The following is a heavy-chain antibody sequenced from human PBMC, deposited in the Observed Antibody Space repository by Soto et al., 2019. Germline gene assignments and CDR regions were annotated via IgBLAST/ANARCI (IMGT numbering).Heavy chain of an antibody. J-gene: IGHJ2*01. V-gene: IGHV3-33*01. CDR2: IWYDGSDK. Sequence: QVQLVESGGGVVQPGGSLRISCAASGFTFRNYGMHWVRQAPGKGLEWVAVIWYDGSDKYYADSVKGRFTFSRDNSKNPLYLQMNSLRGEDTAVYYCARDRDCVKWFDLWGRGTLVTVSS. CDR1: GFTFRNYG. CDR3: ARDRDCVKWFDL. D-gene: IGHD1-26*01.